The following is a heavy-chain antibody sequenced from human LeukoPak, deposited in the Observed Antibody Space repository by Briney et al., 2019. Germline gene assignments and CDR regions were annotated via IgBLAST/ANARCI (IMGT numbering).Heavy chain of an antibody. D-gene: IGHD3-22*01. CDR2: ISAYNGNT. J-gene: IGHJ4*02. Sequence: GASVKVSCTASGYTFTSYGISWVRQAPGQGLEWMGWISAYNGNTNYAQKLQGRVTMTTDTSTSTAYMELRSLRSDDTAVYYCASQTENYYDSSGYYTFDYWGQGTLVTVSS. CDR3: ASQTENYYDSSGYYTFDY. CDR1: GYTFTSYG. V-gene: IGHV1-18*01.